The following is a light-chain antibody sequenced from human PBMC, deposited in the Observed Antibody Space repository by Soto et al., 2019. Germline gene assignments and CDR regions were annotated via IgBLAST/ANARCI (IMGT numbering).Light chain of an antibody. J-gene: IGLJ1*01. V-gene: IGLV2-8*01. Sequence: QSVLTQPPSASGSPGQSVTISCTGTSSDVGAYNYVSWYQHHPGKAPKLMIYEVYKRPSGVPDRFSGSKSGNAASLTFSWLQAEDEADYYCTSHAGTDNFPYVFGTGTKVTVL. CDR2: EVY. CDR3: TSHAGTDNFPYV. CDR1: SSDVGAYNY.